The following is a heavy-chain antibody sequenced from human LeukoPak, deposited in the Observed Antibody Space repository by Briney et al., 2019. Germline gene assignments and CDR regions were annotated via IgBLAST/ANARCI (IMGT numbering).Heavy chain of an antibody. V-gene: IGHV3-30-3*01. CDR1: GFTFSSYA. CDR2: ISYDGSNK. Sequence: GGSLRLSCAASGFTFSSYAMHWVRQAPGKGLEWVAVISYDGSNKYYADSVKGRFTISRDNSKNTLYLQMNSLRAEDTAVYYCARSRLRGWFGESYDYWGQGTLVSVSS. D-gene: IGHD3-10*01. CDR3: ARSRLRGWFGESYDY. J-gene: IGHJ4*02.